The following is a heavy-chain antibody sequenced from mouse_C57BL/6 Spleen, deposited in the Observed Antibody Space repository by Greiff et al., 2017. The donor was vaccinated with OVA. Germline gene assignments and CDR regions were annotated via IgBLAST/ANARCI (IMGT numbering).Heavy chain of an antibody. CDR3: ARQDYSNYWYFDV. CDR2: ISSGGSYT. V-gene: IGHV5-6*01. CDR1: GFTFSSYG. Sequence: EVQRVESGGDLVKPGGSLKLSCAASGFTFSSYGMSWVRQTPDKRLEWVATISSGGSYTYYPDSVKGRFTISSDNAKNTLYMQMSSLKSEDTAMYYCARQDYSNYWYFDVWGTGTTVTVSS. J-gene: IGHJ1*03. D-gene: IGHD2-5*01.